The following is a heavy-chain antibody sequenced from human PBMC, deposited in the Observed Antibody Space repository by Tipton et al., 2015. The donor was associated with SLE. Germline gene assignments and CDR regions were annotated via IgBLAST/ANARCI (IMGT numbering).Heavy chain of an antibody. D-gene: IGHD3/OR15-3a*01. V-gene: IGHV3-NL1*01. CDR1: GFTFSSYS. CDR2: ISWNSGSI. J-gene: IGHJ6*02. Sequence: SLRLSCAASGFTFSSYSMNWVRQAPGKGLEWVSGISWNSGSIGYADSVKGRFTISRDNSKNMLYLQMNSLRAEDTAVYYCAKDLDSPIYYYSAMDVWGQGTTVTVSS. CDR3: AKDLDSPIYYYSAMDV.